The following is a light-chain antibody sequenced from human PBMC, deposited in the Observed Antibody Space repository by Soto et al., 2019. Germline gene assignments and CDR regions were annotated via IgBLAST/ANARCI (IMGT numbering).Light chain of an antibody. CDR3: SSYTSSSTLYV. Sequence: QSMLTQPASVSGSPGQSITISCTGTSSDVGGYNYVSWYQQHPGKDPKLMIYDVSNRPSGVSNRFSGSKSGNTASLTISGLQAEDEADYYCSSYTSSSTLYVFGTGTKVTVL. V-gene: IGLV2-14*01. J-gene: IGLJ1*01. CDR1: SSDVGGYNY. CDR2: DVS.